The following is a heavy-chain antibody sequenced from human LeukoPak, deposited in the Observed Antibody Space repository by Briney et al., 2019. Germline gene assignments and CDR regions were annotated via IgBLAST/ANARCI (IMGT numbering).Heavy chain of an antibody. V-gene: IGHV3-21*01. D-gene: IGHD3-22*01. J-gene: IGHJ4*02. CDR2: ISSSSSYI. CDR3: ARDPSTGYDSSGYYPY. Sequence: GGSLRLSCAASGFTFSSYSMNWVRQAPGKGLEWVSSISSSSSYIYYADSVKGRFTISRDNAKNSLYLQMDSLRAEDTAVYYCARDPSTGYDSSGYYPYWGQGTLVTVSS. CDR1: GFTFSSYS.